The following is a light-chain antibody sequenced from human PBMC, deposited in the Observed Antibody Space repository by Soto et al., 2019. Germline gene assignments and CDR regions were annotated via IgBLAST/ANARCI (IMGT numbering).Light chain of an antibody. Sequence: EIVLTQSPGTLSLSPGERAPLSCGAGQSVSSSLAWYQQKPGQAPRLLIYGASTRATGNPARFSGSGSGAEFTLTISSLQSEDFAVYYCQQYNNWWTFGQGTKVDIK. J-gene: IGKJ1*01. CDR1: QSVSSS. CDR3: QQYNNWWT. V-gene: IGKV3-15*01. CDR2: GAS.